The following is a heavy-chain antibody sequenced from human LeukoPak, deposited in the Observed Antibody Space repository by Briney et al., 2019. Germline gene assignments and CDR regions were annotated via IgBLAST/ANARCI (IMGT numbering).Heavy chain of an antibody. CDR1: GGTFRSYA. CDR2: IIPIFGTA. J-gene: IGHJ6*03. CDR3: ASRRYYDFWSGYYPRYYYYMDV. D-gene: IGHD3-3*01. Sequence: SVKVSXKASGGTFRSYAISWVRQAPGQGLEWMGRIIPIFGTANYAQKFQGRVTITTDESTSTAYMELSSLRSEDTAVYYCASRRYYDFWSGYYPRYYYYMDVWGKGTTVTVSS. V-gene: IGHV1-69*05.